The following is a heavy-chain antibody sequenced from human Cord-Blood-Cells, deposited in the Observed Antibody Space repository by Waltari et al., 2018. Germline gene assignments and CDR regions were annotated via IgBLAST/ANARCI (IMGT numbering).Heavy chain of an antibody. J-gene: IGHJ3*02. CDR2: IKSKTDGGTT. CDR1: GFTFSNAW. CDR3: TTPYCTGGVCDAFDI. D-gene: IGHD2-8*02. Sequence: GGGLVKPGGSLRLSCAASGFTFSNAWMSWVRQAPGKGLEWVGRIKSKTDGGTTDYAAPVKGRFTISRDDSKNTLYLQMNSLKTEDTAVYYCTTPYCTGGVCDAFDIWGQGTMVTVSS. V-gene: IGHV3-15*01.